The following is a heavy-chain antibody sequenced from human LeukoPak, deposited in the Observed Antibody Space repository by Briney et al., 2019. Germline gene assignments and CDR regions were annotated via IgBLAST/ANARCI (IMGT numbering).Heavy chain of an antibody. CDR2: IKQDGNEK. V-gene: IGHV3-7*01. CDR3: ARERYYDFWSGYYAFDY. D-gene: IGHD3-3*01. Sequence: PGGSLRLSCAASGFTFDSYWMSWVRQAPGKGLEWVANIKQDGNEKYYVDSVKGRFTISRDNAKNSLYLQMNSLRAEDTAVYYCARERYYDFWSGYYAFDYWGQGTLVTVSS. J-gene: IGHJ4*02. CDR1: GFTFDSYW.